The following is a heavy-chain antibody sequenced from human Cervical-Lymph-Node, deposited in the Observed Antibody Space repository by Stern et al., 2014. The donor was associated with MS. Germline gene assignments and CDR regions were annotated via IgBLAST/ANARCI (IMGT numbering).Heavy chain of an antibody. CDR3: SRDADGYSLVFGY. CDR2: IHNSGTT. Sequence: VQLLESGPGLVKPSQTLSLTCTVTGGSISSGEYYWSWIRQSPGKGLEWIGYIHNSGTTYYNPSLKSRVTISVDTSKNQFSLKLRSVTAADTAVYYCSRDADGYSLVFGYWGRGTLVTVSS. CDR1: GGSISSGEYY. V-gene: IGHV4-30-4*01. J-gene: IGHJ4*02. D-gene: IGHD5-24*01.